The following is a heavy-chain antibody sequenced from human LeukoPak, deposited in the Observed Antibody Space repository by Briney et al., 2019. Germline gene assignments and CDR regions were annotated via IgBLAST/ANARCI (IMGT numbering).Heavy chain of an antibody. CDR2: INQDGSVQ. CDR1: GFTLSNCW. V-gene: IGHV3-7*01. J-gene: IGHJ4*02. D-gene: IGHD2-15*01. Sequence: PGGSLRLSCAASGFTLSNCWMTWFRQAPGKGLEWVANINQDGSVQSYADSVKGRFTISKDNAKNSLYLKMNSLRVEDTAVYYCARGPGYLTDYWGRGTLVTVSS. CDR3: ARGPGYLTDY.